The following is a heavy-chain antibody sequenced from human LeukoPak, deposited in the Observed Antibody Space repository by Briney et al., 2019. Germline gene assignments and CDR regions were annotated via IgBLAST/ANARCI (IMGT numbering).Heavy chain of an antibody. J-gene: IGHJ4*02. V-gene: IGHV4-30-2*01. CDR1: GGSLSSGGYY. D-gene: IGHD1-26*01. Sequence: SETLSLTCTVSGGSLSSGGYYWSWIRQPPGKGLEWIGHIYHSGSTRYNPSFKSRVTISVDRSKNQFSLKLSSVTAADTAVYYCATDLEGAEMFDYWGQGTLVTVSS. CDR2: IYHSGST. CDR3: ATDLEGAEMFDY.